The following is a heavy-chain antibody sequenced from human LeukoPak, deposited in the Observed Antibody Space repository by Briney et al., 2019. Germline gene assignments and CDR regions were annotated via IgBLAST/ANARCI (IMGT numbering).Heavy chain of an antibody. CDR2: IRNDGSNK. J-gene: IGHJ4*02. V-gene: IGHV3-30*02. CDR1: GFSFSSYG. Sequence: GGSLRLSCAASGFSFSSYGMHWVRQAPGKGLEWVAFIRNDGSNKYYADSVKGRFTISRDDTKNTLYLQMNSQRAEDTAVYYCAKRGGASSIAYWGQGTLVTVSS. D-gene: IGHD6-6*01. CDR3: AKRGGASSIAY.